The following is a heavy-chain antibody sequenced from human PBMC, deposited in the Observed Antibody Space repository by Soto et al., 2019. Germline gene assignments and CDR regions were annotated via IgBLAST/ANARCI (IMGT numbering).Heavy chain of an antibody. J-gene: IGHJ5*02. V-gene: IGHV3-21*01. CDR2: ISSSSSYI. CDR1: GFTFSSYS. Sequence: PGGSLRLSCAASGFTFSSYSMNWVRQAPGKGLEWVSSISSSSSYIYYADSVKGRFTISRDNAKNSLYLQMNSLRAEDTAVYYCAKVFSGYSYGSGGFDPWGQGTLVTVSS. CDR3: AKVFSGYSYGSGGFDP. D-gene: IGHD5-18*01.